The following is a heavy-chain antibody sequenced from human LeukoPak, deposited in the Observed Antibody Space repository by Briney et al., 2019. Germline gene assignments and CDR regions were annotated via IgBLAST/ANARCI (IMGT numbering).Heavy chain of an antibody. CDR3: ARSLGGSFIDY. V-gene: IGHV1-3*04. J-gene: IGHJ4*02. CDR2: INTGNGNT. CDR1: GYSFTRYA. D-gene: IGHD3-16*01. Sequence: ASVNVSCKASGYSFTRYAIHWVRQAPGQRLEWMGWINTGNGNTRYSLSFQGRVTLTRDTSATTAYLELNSLKSEDTAVYYCARSLGGSFIDYWGQGTLVTVSS.